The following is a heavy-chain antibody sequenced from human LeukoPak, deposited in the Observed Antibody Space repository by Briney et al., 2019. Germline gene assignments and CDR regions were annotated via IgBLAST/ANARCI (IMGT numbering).Heavy chain of an antibody. Sequence: GGSLRLSCAASGFTFSSYGMHWVRQAPAKGLEWVAFIRYDGSNKYYADSVKGRFTISRDNSKNTLYLQMNSLRAEDTAVYYCAKGDPRAVDTIFGVVPSKALGAFDIWGQGTMVTVSS. J-gene: IGHJ3*02. D-gene: IGHD3-3*01. CDR1: GFTFSSYG. V-gene: IGHV3-30*02. CDR3: AKGDPRAVDTIFGVVPSKALGAFDI. CDR2: IRYDGSNK.